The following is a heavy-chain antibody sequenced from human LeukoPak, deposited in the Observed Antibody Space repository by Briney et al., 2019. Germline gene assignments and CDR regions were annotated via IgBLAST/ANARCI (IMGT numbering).Heavy chain of an antibody. J-gene: IGHJ3*02. D-gene: IGHD3-22*01. Sequence: PSQTLSLTCTVSGGSINSVSYYWNWIRQPAGKGPEWIGRIYASGTTNYNPSLESRVIISRDTSRNQFSLSLSSVTAADTAVYYCARLWAYYYDSSGRPPADAFDIWGQGTMVTVSS. CDR3: ARLWAYYYDSSGRPPADAFDI. CDR1: GGSINSVSYY. V-gene: IGHV4-61*02. CDR2: IYASGTT.